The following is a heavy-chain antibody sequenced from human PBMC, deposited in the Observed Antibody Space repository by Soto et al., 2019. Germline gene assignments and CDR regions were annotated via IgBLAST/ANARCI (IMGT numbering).Heavy chain of an antibody. J-gene: IGHJ6*02. CDR2: ISSSSSTI. CDR3: ARVDCTGNNCRPYAYYPMDV. CDR1: GFTFSTYS. V-gene: IGHV3-48*01. Sequence: PGGSLRLSCAASGFTFSTYSMNWVRKAPGKGLEWVSYISSSSSTIFYTDSVKGRFTVSRDNAKNTMYLQMNSLRAEDTAVYYCARVDCTGNNCRPYAYYPMDVWGPGTTVTVSS. D-gene: IGHD2-8*02.